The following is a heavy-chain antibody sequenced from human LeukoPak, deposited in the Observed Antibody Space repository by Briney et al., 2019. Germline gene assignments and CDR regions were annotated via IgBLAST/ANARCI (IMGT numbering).Heavy chain of an antibody. J-gene: IGHJ4*02. Sequence: SETLSLTCTVSGGSISSYYWSWIRQPPGKGLEWIGYIYYSGSTNYNPSLKSRVTISVDTSKNQFSLKLSSVTAADTAVYYCARSQTQEGSGWYEGDYWGQGTLVTVSS. CDR3: ARSQTQEGSGWYEGDY. V-gene: IGHV4-59*01. CDR2: IYYSGST. D-gene: IGHD6-19*01. CDR1: GGSISSYY.